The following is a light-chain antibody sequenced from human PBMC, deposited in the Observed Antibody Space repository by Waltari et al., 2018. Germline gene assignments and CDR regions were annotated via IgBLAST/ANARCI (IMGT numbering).Light chain of an antibody. J-gene: IGLJ2*01. Sequence: QSVLTQPPSASGTPGQRVTISCSGSSFNIGSNTVTWYQQIPVTAPKLLIYSNNRRPSRVPDRYSGAKSGTSACVAIRGLQSEDEADDYCAAWDDSLNGGHVVVGGGTNLTVL. CDR3: AAWDDSLNGGHVV. CDR2: SNN. V-gene: IGLV1-44*01. CDR1: SFNIGSNT.